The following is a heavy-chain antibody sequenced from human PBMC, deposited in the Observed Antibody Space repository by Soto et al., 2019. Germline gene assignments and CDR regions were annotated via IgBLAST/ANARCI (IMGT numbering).Heavy chain of an antibody. V-gene: IGHV4-4*02. CDR2: IYHSGTT. J-gene: IGHJ4*02. Sequence: QVQLQESGPGLAKPSGTLCLTCAVSGGSISSSKWWSWVRQPPGKGLEWTGEIYHSGTTNYNPSLKSRVTISVDKSKNQFSLKLNSVTAADTAVYYCAARNDGSGSLDYWGQGTLVTVSS. CDR1: GGSISSSKW. D-gene: IGHD3-10*01. CDR3: AARNDGSGSLDY.